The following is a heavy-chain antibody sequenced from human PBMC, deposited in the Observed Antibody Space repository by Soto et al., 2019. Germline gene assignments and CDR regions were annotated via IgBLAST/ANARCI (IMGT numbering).Heavy chain of an antibody. V-gene: IGHV1-18*01. Sequence: QAHLVQSGPEVKKPGASVKVSCKGSGYIFTSYGIAWVRQAPGQGLEWMGWISAHNGNTEYAQKFQGRVTVTGDTSTSTAYLELRSLRSDDTALYSCARGRYGDYWGQGALVTVSS. CDR2: ISAHNGNT. CDR1: GYIFTSYG. J-gene: IGHJ4*02. D-gene: IGHD4-17*01. CDR3: ARGRYGDY.